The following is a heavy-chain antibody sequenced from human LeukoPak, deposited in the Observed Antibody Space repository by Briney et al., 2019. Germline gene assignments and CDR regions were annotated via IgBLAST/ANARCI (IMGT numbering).Heavy chain of an antibody. CDR3: ARDSVVEPDYYYGMDV. CDR1: GYTFTGYY. V-gene: IGHV1-2*02. Sequence: ASVKVSCKASGYTFTGYYMHWVRQAPGQGLEWMGWINPNRGGTNYAQKFQGRVTMTRDTSISTAYMELSRLRSDDMAVYYCARDSVVEPDYYYGMDVWGQGTTATVSS. J-gene: IGHJ6*02. CDR2: INPNRGGT. D-gene: IGHD2-2*01.